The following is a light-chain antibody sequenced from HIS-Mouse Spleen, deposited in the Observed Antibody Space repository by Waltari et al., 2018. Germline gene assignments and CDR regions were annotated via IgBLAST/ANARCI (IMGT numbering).Light chain of an antibody. CDR3: AAWDDSLSGPV. J-gene: IGLJ3*02. CDR2: MNN. V-gene: IGLV1-47*01. Sequence: QSVLTQPPSASGTPGQRVTISCSGSSSNIGSTYVYWYQQLPGTAPQLLIYMNNRRPSGVPDRCSGSESGTSASLAISGLRSEDEADYYCAAWDDSLSGPVFGGGTKLTVL. CDR1: SSNIGSTY.